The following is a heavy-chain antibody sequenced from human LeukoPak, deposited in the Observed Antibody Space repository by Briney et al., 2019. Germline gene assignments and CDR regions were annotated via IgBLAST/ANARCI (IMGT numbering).Heavy chain of an antibody. CDR2: IKQDGSEK. CDR1: GFTFTNYW. V-gene: IGHV3-7*01. D-gene: IGHD6-6*01. CDR3: VRALGSSSADY. Sequence: GGSLRLSCAASGFTFTNYWMSWVRQAPGKGLEWVANIKQDGSEKHYVDSVEGRFTISRDNAKNSLSLQMNSLSGEDTAVYYCVRALGSSSADYWGQGTLVTVSS. J-gene: IGHJ4*02.